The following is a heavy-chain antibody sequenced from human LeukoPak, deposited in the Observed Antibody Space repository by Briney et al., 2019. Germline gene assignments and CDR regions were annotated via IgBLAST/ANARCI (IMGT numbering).Heavy chain of an antibody. CDR2: MNPNSGNT. CDR1: GYTFTSYD. V-gene: IGHV1-8*01. D-gene: IGHD2-15*01. Sequence: ASVKVSCKASGYTFTSYDINWVRQATGQGLEWMGWMNPNSGNTGYAQKFQGRVTMTRNTSISTAYMELSSLRSEDTAVHYCARGGACSGGSCYSYCYYGMDVWGQGTTVTVSS. J-gene: IGHJ6*02. CDR3: ARGGACSGGSCYSYCYYGMDV.